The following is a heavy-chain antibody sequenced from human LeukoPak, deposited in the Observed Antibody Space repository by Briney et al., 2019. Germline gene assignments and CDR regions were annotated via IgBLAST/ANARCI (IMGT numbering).Heavy chain of an antibody. CDR2: INHSGST. J-gene: IGHJ4*02. CDR1: GGSFSGYY. Sequence: SETLSLACAVYGGSFSGYYWSWIRQPPGKGLEWIGEINHSGSTNYNPSLKSRVTISVDTSKNQFSLKLSSVTAADTAVYYCARGLRRVGARLPGGNDYWGQGTLVTVSS. CDR3: ARGLRRVGARLPGGNDY. V-gene: IGHV4-34*01. D-gene: IGHD1-26*01.